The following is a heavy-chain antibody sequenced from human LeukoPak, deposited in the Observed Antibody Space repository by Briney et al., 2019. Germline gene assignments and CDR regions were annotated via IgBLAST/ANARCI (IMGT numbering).Heavy chain of an antibody. D-gene: IGHD6-13*01. J-gene: IGHJ4*02. CDR1: GGSISSSSYY. CDR2: IYYSGST. CDR3: ARLNIAAAGCFDY. Sequence: SSGTLSLTCTVSGGSISSSSYYWGWIRQPPGKGLEWIGSIYYSGSTYYNPSLKSRVTISVDTSKNQFSLKLSSVTAADTAVYYCARLNIAAAGCFDYWGQGTLVTVSS. V-gene: IGHV4-39*01.